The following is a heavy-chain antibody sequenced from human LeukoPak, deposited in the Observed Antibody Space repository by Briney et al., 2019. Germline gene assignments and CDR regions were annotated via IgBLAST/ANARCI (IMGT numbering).Heavy chain of an antibody. CDR2: ISSSSSYI. D-gene: IGHD6-19*01. CDR1: GFTFGTNL. V-gene: IGHV3-21*04. J-gene: IGHJ5*02. Sequence: GGSLRLSCAASGFTFGTNLMNWVRQAPGKGLEWVSSISSSSSYIYYADSVKGRFTISRDNAKNSLYLEMNSLRAEDTAVYYCAKPPHGSGWYTDNWFDPWGQGTRVTVSS. CDR3: AKPPHGSGWYTDNWFDP.